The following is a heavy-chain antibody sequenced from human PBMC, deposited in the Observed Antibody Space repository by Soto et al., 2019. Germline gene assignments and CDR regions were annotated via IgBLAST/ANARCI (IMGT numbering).Heavy chain of an antibody. CDR2: ISGSGGRT. CDR1: TFSSYA. D-gene: IGHD1-7*01. V-gene: IGHV3-23*01. CDR3: ARRNWNYGAFDI. J-gene: IGHJ3*02. Sequence: TFSSYAMSWVRQAPGKGLEWVSGISGSGGRTYYADSVKGRFTISRDNSKNTLYLQMNSLRVEDTAVYYCARRNWNYGAFDIWGQGTMVTVSS.